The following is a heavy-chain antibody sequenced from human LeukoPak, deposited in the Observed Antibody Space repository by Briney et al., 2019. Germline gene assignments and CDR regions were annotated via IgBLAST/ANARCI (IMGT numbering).Heavy chain of an antibody. CDR2: IYYSGST. CDR3: TEYRGGAFDI. V-gene: IGHV4-31*03. CDR1: GGSISSGGYY. D-gene: IGHD2-2*01. J-gene: IGHJ3*02. Sequence: SQTLSLTCTVSGGSISSGGYYWSWIRQHPGKGLEWIGYIYYSGSTYYNPSLKSRVTISVDTSKNQFSLKLSSVTAADTAVYYCTEYRGGAFDIWGQGTMVTVSS.